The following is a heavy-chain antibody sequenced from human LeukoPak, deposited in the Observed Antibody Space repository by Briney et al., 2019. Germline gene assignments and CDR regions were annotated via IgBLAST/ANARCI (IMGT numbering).Heavy chain of an antibody. CDR3: ARGGPDLPNWFDP. J-gene: IGHJ5*02. CDR2: ISSSSSYI. D-gene: IGHD5-12*01. V-gene: IGHV3-21*01. CDR1: GFTFSSYS. Sequence: PGGSLRLSCAASGFTFSSYSMNWVRQAPGKGLEWVSSISSSSSYIYYADSVKGRFTISRDNAKNSLYLRMNSLRAEDTAVYYCARGGPDLPNWFDPWGQGTLVTVSS.